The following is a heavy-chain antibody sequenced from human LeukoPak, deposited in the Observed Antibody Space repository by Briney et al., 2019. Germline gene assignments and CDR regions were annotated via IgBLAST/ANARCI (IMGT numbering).Heavy chain of an antibody. J-gene: IGHJ4*02. CDR1: GGSISSYY. V-gene: IGHV4-59*01. Sequence: SETQSLTCTVSGGSISSYYWSWIRQPPGKGLEWIGYIYYSGSTNYNPSLKSRVTISVDTSKNQFSLKLSSVTAADTAVYYCARMGTYYYDSSGYYDYWGQGTLVTASS. CDR3: ARMGTYYYDSSGYYDY. CDR2: IYYSGST. D-gene: IGHD3-22*01.